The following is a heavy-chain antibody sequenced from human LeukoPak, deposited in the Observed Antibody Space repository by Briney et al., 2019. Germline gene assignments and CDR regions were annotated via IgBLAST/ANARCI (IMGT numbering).Heavy chain of an antibody. Sequence: ASVKVSCKASGYTFTGYYMHWVRQAPGQGLEWMGWINPNSGGTNYAQKFQGRVTMTRDTSISTAYMELSRLRSDDTAVYYCARDRPLRFLEWSHPWFDPWGQGTLVTVSS. D-gene: IGHD3-3*01. CDR2: INPNSGGT. CDR1: GYTFTGYY. J-gene: IGHJ5*02. CDR3: ARDRPLRFLEWSHPWFDP. V-gene: IGHV1-2*02.